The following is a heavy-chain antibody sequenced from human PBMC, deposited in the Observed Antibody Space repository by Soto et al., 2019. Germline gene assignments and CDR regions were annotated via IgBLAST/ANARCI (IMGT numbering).Heavy chain of an antibody. J-gene: IGHJ5*02. CDR3: ARGVGAQQWLVGVWFDP. D-gene: IGHD6-19*01. CDR2: INPNRGGT. V-gene: IGHV1-2*02. Sequence: QVQLVQSGAEVKKPGASVKVSCKASGYTFTGYYMHWVRQAPGQGLEWMGWINPNRGGTNYAQKFQGRVTMTRDTSISKAYMELSRVRSDDTAVYYCARGVGAQQWLVGVWFDPWGQGTLVTVSS. CDR1: GYTFTGYY.